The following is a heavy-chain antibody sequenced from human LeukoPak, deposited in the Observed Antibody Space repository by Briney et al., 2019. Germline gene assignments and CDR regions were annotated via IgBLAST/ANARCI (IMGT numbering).Heavy chain of an antibody. CDR3: STLWYGA. CDR2: IKSKTDGGTS. J-gene: IGHJ5*02. Sequence: GGSLRLSCAASGFTFTNAWMYWVRQAPGKGLEWVGRIKSKTDGGTSDYAAPVTGRFTISRDDSKSTLYLEMNSLKTEGTGVYYCSTLWYGAWGQGTLVTVSS. D-gene: IGHD3-10*01. V-gene: IGHV3-15*01. CDR1: GFTFTNAW.